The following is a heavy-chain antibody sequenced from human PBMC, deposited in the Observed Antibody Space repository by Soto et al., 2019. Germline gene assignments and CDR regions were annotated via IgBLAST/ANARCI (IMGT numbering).Heavy chain of an antibody. CDR3: ARPRYSGDDPDALEI. V-gene: IGHV3-33*01. CDR1: AFTFSSYR. J-gene: IGHJ3*02. CDR2: IWYDGSHK. Sequence: QVQLVESGGAVVQPGTSLRLSCTASAFTFSSYRMHWVRQAPGKGLEWVAIIWYDGSHKFYVDSVKGRFAVSRDNSKNTVYLQMNSLTGEDTAVYYCARPRYSGDDPDALEIWGRGTLVTISS. D-gene: IGHD5-12*01.